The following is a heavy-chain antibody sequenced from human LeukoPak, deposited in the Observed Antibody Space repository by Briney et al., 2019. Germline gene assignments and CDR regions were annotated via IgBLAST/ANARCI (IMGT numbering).Heavy chain of an antibody. J-gene: IGHJ3*02. D-gene: IGHD3-3*01. V-gene: IGHV4-31*03. Sequence: PSQTLSLTCTVSGGSISSGGHFWSWIRQHPGKGLEWIGYIYYSGSTYYNPSLKSRVTISVDTSKIQFSLKLSSVTAADTAVFYCAGTYYDFWSGYYTPNAFDIWGQGTMVTVSS. CDR1: GGSISSGGHF. CDR2: IYYSGST. CDR3: AGTYYDFWSGYYTPNAFDI.